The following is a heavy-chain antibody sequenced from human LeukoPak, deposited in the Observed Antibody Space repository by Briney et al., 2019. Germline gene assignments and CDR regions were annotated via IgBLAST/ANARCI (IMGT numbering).Heavy chain of an antibody. V-gene: IGHV1-2*02. CDR2: INPKSGGT. J-gene: IGHJ4*02. Sequence: ASVKVSCKASGDSFTDYYMHWVRQAPGQGLEWMGWINPKSGGTNYAQTFQGRVTMTRDTSIRTAYMELSRLRGDDTAVYYCARIAIGGGERHFDSWGQGTLVTVSS. CDR3: ARIAIGGGERHFDS. D-gene: IGHD1-1*01. CDR1: GDSFTDYY.